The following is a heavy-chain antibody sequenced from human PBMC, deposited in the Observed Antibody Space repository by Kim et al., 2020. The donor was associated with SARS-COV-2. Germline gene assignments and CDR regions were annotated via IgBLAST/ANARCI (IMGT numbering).Heavy chain of an antibody. CDR2: ILPDGRHR. CDR1: EFAFRIYS. V-gene: IGHV3-30*04. Sequence: GGSLRLSCVVSEFAFRIYSIHWVRQAPGKGLEWVAVILPDGRHRYYAAAVKGRFTISRDNSESTVSLQMNSLRVEDTAVYYCAGEPRTEDSVVDHYGLDVWGQGTTVTVSS. CDR3: AGEPRTEDSVVDHYGLDV. D-gene: IGHD2-15*01. J-gene: IGHJ6*02.